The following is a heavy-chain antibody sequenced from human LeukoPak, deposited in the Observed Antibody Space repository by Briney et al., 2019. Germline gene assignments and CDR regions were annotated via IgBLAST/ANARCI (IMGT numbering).Heavy chain of an antibody. V-gene: IGHV3-48*03. J-gene: IGHJ3*02. D-gene: IGHD3-22*01. CDR2: ISSSGSTI. Sequence: QPGGSLRLSCAASGFTFSSYEMNWVRQAPGKGLEWVSYISSSGSTIYYADSVKGRFTISRDNAKNSLYLQMNSLRAEDTAVYYCARSHYYDSSGAFDIWGQGIMVTVSS. CDR1: GFTFSSYE. CDR3: ARSHYYDSSGAFDI.